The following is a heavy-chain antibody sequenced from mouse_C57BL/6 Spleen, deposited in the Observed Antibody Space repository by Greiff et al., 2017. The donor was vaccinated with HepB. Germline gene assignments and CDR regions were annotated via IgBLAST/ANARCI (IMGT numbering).Heavy chain of an antibody. D-gene: IGHD2-4*01. Sequence: EVQLQQSGPELVKPGASVKMSCKASGYTFTDYNMHWVKQSHGKSLEWIGYINPNNGGTSYNQKFKGKATLTVNKSSSTAYMELRSLTSEDSAVYYCARYSFYDYDGFAYWGQGTLVTVSA. CDR3: ARYSFYDYDGFAY. J-gene: IGHJ3*01. V-gene: IGHV1-22*01. CDR2: INPNNGGT. CDR1: GYTFTDYN.